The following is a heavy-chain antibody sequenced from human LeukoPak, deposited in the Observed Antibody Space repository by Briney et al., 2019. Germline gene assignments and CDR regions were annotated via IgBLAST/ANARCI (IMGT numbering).Heavy chain of an antibody. V-gene: IGHV3-30*02. Sequence: PGGSLRLSCAASGFTFSSYGMHWVRQAPGKGLEWVAFILYDGSNKYYADSVKGRFTISRDNSKNTLYLQMNSLRAEDTAVHYCAKSGFGVVTHYWGQGTLVTVSS. CDR1: GFTFSSYG. CDR2: ILYDGSNK. J-gene: IGHJ4*02. CDR3: AKSGFGVVTHY. D-gene: IGHD3-3*01.